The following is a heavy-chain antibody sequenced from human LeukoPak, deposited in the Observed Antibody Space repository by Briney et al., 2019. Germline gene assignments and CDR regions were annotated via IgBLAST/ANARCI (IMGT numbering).Heavy chain of an antibody. CDR2: ISYDGSNK. D-gene: IGHD4-17*01. J-gene: IGHJ4*03. CDR3: AKRAPYGDYYFDY. CDR1: GFTFSSYG. Sequence: GGSLRLSCAASGFTFSSYGMHWVRQAPGKGLEWVAVISYDGSNKYYADSVKGRFTISRDNSKNTLYLQMNSLRAEDTAVYYCAKRAPYGDYYFDYWGQGTTVNVSS. V-gene: IGHV3-30*18.